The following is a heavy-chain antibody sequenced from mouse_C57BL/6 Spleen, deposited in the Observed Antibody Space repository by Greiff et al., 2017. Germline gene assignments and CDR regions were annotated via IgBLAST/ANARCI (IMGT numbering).Heavy chain of an antibody. CDR3: ARPYGSPAWFAY. J-gene: IGHJ3*01. D-gene: IGHD1-1*01. V-gene: IGHV1-59*01. CDR1: GYTFTSYW. CDR2: IDPSDSYT. Sequence: QVQLQQPGAELVRPGTSVKLSCKASGYTFTSYWMHWVKPRPGQGLEWIGVIDPSDSYTNYNPKFQGKATLTVDTPSSPAYMQLSSLTADDAAVYYCARPYGSPAWFAYWGQGTLVTVSA.